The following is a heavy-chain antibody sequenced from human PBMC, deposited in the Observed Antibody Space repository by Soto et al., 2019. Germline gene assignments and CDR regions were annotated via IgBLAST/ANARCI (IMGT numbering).Heavy chain of an antibody. Sequence: QVQLVQSGPEVKKPGASVKVSCKTSGYTFTSFGITWVRQPLGQGLEWMGWITTDKGKTNYAQKFQGRVTMTTDTSTSTAYMELRSLRSDDTAVYYCATRSPAFDYWGQGTLVTVSS. CDR2: ITTDKGKT. CDR3: ATRSPAFDY. V-gene: IGHV1-18*01. CDR1: GYTFTSFG. J-gene: IGHJ4*02.